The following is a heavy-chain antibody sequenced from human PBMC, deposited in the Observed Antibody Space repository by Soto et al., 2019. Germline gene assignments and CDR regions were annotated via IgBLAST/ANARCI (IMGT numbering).Heavy chain of an antibody. CDR1: GGTIRSPDW. D-gene: IGHD6-19*01. CDR3: ARGRGRYSSGWSWFDP. Sequence: SETLSLTCGVSGGTIRSPDWWTWVRQPPGKGLEWIGEIFQSGSTNYIPSLESRVTISVDKSKNQFSLTLTSVTAADTAVYFCARGRGRYSSGWSWFDPWGQGILVTVS. J-gene: IGHJ5*02. V-gene: IGHV4-4*02. CDR2: IFQSGST.